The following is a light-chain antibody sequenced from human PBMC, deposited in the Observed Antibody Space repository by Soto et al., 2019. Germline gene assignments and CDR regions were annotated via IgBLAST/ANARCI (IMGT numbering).Light chain of an antibody. Sequence: QSALTQPASVSGSPGQSITISCTGTSSDVGGYNYVSWYQQHPGKAPTLMIYDDSNRPSGVSNRFSGSNSGNTTSPTISGPLAEDEADYYCSSYTSSSTLEVFGTGTKVTVL. CDR1: SSDVGGYNY. J-gene: IGLJ1*01. CDR2: DDS. V-gene: IGLV2-14*01. CDR3: SSYTSSSTLEV.